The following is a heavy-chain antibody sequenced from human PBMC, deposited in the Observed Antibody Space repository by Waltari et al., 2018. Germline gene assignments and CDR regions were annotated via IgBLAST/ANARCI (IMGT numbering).Heavy chain of an antibody. D-gene: IGHD3-22*01. CDR2: IKKDGSEE. J-gene: IGHJ3*02. V-gene: IGHV3-7*01. CDR1: GFNLSSYW. Sequence: EVQLVESGGGLVQPGGSVRLSGEDYGFNLSSYWISWVRQAPGKGLEWVANIKKDGSEEYYLDSVRGRFTISRDNAKNSLYLQMNSLRPEDTAVYYCARDQWFAFDIWGQGTMVTVSS. CDR3: ARDQWFAFDI.